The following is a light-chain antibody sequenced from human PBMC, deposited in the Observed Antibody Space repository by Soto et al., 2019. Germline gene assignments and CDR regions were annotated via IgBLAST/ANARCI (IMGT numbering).Light chain of an antibody. CDR2: GAS. V-gene: IGKV3-20*01. CDR1: QSVSNNY. J-gene: IGKJ5*01. Sequence: EAVSTQSPGTPSLTPRERATLSCRASQSVSNNYLAWYQQKPGQAPRRPLYGASSRASGIPDRFSGSGSGTDFTLTISRLEPEDFAVYYCQQYGSSPTFGEGTRLDI. CDR3: QQYGSSPT.